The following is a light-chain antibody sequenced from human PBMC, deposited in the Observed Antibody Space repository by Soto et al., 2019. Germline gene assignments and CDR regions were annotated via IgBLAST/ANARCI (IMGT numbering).Light chain of an antibody. V-gene: IGKV3D-20*02. Sequence: EIVLTQSPGTLSLSPGERATLSCRAIQNIRSNYVAWYSQKPGQAPRPLIYGASNRATGIPDRFSGSGSGTDFTLTISRLEPEDFAFNYCQQRSNWHPITFGQGTRLETK. CDR2: GAS. CDR3: QQRSNWHPIT. J-gene: IGKJ5*01. CDR1: QNIRSNY.